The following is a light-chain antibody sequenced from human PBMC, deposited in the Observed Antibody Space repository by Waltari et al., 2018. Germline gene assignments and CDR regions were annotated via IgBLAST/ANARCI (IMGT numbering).Light chain of an antibody. V-gene: IGLV2-23*02. CDR3: CSYATRNTPVA. J-gene: IGLJ2*01. CDR2: EVN. CDR1: SSDVGNYDF. Sequence: QSALTQPASVSGSPGPSITISCTGSSSDVGNYDFVSWSQQYPGKAPKVIIYEVNKRPSGVSDRFSGAKSGNTASLTISGLQPEDEADYHCCSYATRNTPVAFGGGTKVTLL.